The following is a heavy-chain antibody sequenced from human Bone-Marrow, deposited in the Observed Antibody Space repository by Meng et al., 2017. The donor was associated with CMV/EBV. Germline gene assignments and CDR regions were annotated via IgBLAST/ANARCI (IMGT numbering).Heavy chain of an antibody. CDR1: GFTFSNYE. D-gene: IGHD6-13*01. CDR2: ISSSGSSI. Sequence: GESLKISCAASGFTFSNYEMNWVRQAPGKGPEWVAYISSSGSSIQYADFVKGRFTISRDNGKNSLLLQMNSLRVEETAVYYWSSWCSGLTASGWGQGTLVTVSS. V-gene: IGHV3-48*03. CDR3: SSWCSGLTASG. J-gene: IGHJ4*02.